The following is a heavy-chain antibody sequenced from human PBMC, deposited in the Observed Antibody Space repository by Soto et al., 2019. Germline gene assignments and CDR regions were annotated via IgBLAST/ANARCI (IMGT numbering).Heavy chain of an antibody. Sequence: HPGGSLRLSCAASGFTVRSYEMHWVRQGTGKGLEWVSRINIGGDTFYSGSVKGRFTVSREDARNSAYLQMDSLRVGDTAVYYCVRGEMRSSSGHTWFDTWGQGVLVTVSS. CDR1: GFTVRSYE. D-gene: IGHD6-6*01. CDR3: VRGEMRSSSGHTWFDT. CDR2: INIGGDT. J-gene: IGHJ5*02. V-gene: IGHV3-13*01.